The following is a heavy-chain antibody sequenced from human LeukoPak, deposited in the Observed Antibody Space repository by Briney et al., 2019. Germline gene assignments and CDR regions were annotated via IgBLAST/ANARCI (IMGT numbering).Heavy chain of an antibody. CDR3: ARAYYWVDS. J-gene: IGHJ5*01. Sequence: SQTLSLTRTVSGGSINSGSFFWTWIRQPAGQPAGKGLEWIGRIYTTGRTTYNPSLESRVTISADMSKNQFSLQLTSVTAADTAVYYCARAYYWVDSWGQGVLVSVSS. CDR2: IYTTGRT. CDR1: GGSINSGSFF. V-gene: IGHV4-61*02. D-gene: IGHD2-21*01.